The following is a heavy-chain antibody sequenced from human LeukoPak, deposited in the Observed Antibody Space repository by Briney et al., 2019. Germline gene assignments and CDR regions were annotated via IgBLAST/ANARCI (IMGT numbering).Heavy chain of an antibody. V-gene: IGHV4-39*02. Sequence: SETLSLTCTVSGDSISSSSYYWGWIRQPPGKGLEWIGSTYYNPSLKSRVTISVDTSKNHFSLKLSSVTAADTAVYYCARRGGHGGSFDYWGQGTLVTVSS. CDR2: T. CDR1: GDSISSSSYY. D-gene: IGHD4-23*01. CDR3: ARRGGHGGSFDY. J-gene: IGHJ4*02.